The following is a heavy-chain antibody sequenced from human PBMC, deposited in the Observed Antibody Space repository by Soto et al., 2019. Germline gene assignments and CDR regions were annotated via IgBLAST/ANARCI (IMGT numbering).Heavy chain of an antibody. Sequence: ESGPTLVNPTQTLTLTCTFSGFSLSTSGVGVGWIRQPPGKALEWLALIYWDDDKRYSPSLKSRLTITKDTSKNQVVLTMTNMDPVDTATYYCAHTTYGDYESFVFGQWVSWGQGTLVTVSS. V-gene: IGHV2-5*02. D-gene: IGHD4-17*01. J-gene: IGHJ5*02. CDR2: IYWDDDK. CDR1: GFSLSTSGVG. CDR3: AHTTYGDYESFVFGQWVS.